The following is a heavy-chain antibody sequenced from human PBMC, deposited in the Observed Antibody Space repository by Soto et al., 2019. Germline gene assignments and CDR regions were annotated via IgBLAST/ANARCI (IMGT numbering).Heavy chain of an antibody. J-gene: IGHJ4*02. V-gene: IGHV4-34*01. CDR1: GGSFSGYY. Sequence: PSETLSLTCAVYGGSFSGYYWSWIRQPPGKGLEWIGEINHSGSTNYNPSLKSRVTISVDTSKNQFSLKLSSVTAADTAVYYCARGGRYYYGSERRARNYFDYWGQGTLVTISS. CDR3: ARGGRYYYGSERRARNYFDY. CDR2: INHSGST. D-gene: IGHD3-10*01.